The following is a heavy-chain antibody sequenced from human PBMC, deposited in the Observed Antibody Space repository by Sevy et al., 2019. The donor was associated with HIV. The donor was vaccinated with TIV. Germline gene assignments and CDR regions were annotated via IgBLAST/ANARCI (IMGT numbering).Heavy chain of an antibody. CDR1: GFTFSSHW. CDR2: INSHGTIT. V-gene: IGHV3-74*01. J-gene: IGHJ6*02. CDR3: ARGQLLQFLEWTYYGLDV. D-gene: IGHD3-3*01. Sequence: GGSLRLSCAVSGFTFSSHWMFWVRQAPGKGLVWVSHINSHGTITNYADSVKGRFAISRDNTKNTIYLQMNSLRAEDTAVYYCARGQLLQFLEWTYYGLDVWGQGTTVTVSS.